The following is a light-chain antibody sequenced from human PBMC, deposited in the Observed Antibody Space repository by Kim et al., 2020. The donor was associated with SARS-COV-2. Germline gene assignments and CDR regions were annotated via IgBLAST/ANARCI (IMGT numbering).Light chain of an antibody. J-gene: IGLJ1*01. CDR3: SSYTSSYTFV. V-gene: IGLV2-14*04. CDR1: RSDVGCYNF. CDR2: DVT. Sequence: GQSIDISCPGTRSDVGCYNFVSWYQQQPGKAPKFLIYDVTERPSGVSNRFSGSKSGNTASLTISGLQPEDEADYYCSSYTSSYTFVFGTGTKVT.